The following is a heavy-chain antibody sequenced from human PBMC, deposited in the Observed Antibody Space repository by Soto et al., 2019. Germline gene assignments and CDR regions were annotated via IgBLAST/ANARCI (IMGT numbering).Heavy chain of an antibody. Sequence: EVQLVESGGGLVQPGGSLRLSCAASGFNFGNNWMHWVRQAPGKGLEWVSRMNSDGRTTNYADSVKGRFTVSRDNAKNTLYLQMNSLRAEDTAVYYCATAEVDYWGPETLVTVSS. CDR1: GFNFGNNW. V-gene: IGHV3-74*01. J-gene: IGHJ4*02. CDR2: MNSDGRTT. CDR3: ATAEVDY.